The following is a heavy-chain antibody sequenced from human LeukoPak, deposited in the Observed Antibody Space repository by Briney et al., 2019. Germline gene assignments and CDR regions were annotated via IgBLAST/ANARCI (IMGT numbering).Heavy chain of an antibody. CDR1: GYSFTGYY. V-gene: IGHV1-2*02. CDR3: ARNYGGNSKYFDH. CDR2: MSPISGGT. Sequence: ASVKVSCKASGYSFTGYYMHWVRQAPGQGLECMGWMSPISGGTKYAQKFQGRVTMTGDTSINTAYMELSSMRSDDTAVYYCARNYGGNSKYFDHWGQGTLVTVSS. J-gene: IGHJ4*02. D-gene: IGHD4-23*01.